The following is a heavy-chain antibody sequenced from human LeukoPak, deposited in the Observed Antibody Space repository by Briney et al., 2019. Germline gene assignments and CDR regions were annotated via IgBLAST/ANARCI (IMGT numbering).Heavy chain of an antibody. CDR3: ARGISSSGWYKAFDY. CDR2: VSDSGGST. CDR1: GFTFSSYV. D-gene: IGHD6-19*01. Sequence: RPGGSLRLSCAASGFTFSSYVMHWVRQAPGKGLEWVSAVSDSGGSTFYADSVKGRFTISRDNSKNTLYLQMNSLRAGDTAVYYCARGISSSGWYKAFDYWGQGTLVTVSS. V-gene: IGHV3-23*01. J-gene: IGHJ4*02.